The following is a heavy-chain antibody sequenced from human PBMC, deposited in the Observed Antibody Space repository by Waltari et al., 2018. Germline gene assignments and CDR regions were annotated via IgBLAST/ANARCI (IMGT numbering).Heavy chain of an antibody. V-gene: IGHV4-38-2*01. CDR1: GYSIDRGYF. D-gene: IGHD6-13*01. CDR2: IFHAGFT. J-gene: IGHJ4*02. Sequence: QVQLQESGPGLVKPSETLSLTCDVYGYSIDRGYFWGWIRQPPGKGLEWIGTIFHAGFTYYSPSLKGRVTMSVDKSKNQFSLNLSSVTAADTAVYYCARAPGVAAAAYFDYWGQGILVTVSS. CDR3: ARAPGVAAAAYFDY.